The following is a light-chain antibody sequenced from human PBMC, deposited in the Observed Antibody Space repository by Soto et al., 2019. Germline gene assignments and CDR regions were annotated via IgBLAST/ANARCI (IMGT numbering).Light chain of an antibody. V-gene: IGLV1-47*02. CDR2: SNN. CDR1: SSNIGNNY. Sequence: QSVLTQPPSASGTPGQRVTISCSGSSSNIGNNYVYWYQQFPGTAPKLLIYSNNQWPSGVPDRFSGSKSGTSASLAISGLRSEDEDDYYCATWDDTLSSPVFGGGTKLTVL. J-gene: IGLJ2*01. CDR3: ATWDDTLSSPV.